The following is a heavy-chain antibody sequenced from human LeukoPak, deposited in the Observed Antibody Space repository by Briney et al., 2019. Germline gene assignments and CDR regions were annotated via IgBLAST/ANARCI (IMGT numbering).Heavy chain of an antibody. D-gene: IGHD6-19*01. CDR3: ARVPITLAGTKDAKYFQH. CDR2: INWNGGST. CDR1: GFTFDDYG. J-gene: IGHJ1*01. Sequence: GGSLRLSCAASGFTFDDYGMSWVRQVPGKGLEWVSNINWNGGSTGYADSVKGRFTISRDNAKNTLSLQMNSLRAEDTAVYYCARVPITLAGTKDAKYFQHWGQGTLVTVSS. V-gene: IGHV3-20*04.